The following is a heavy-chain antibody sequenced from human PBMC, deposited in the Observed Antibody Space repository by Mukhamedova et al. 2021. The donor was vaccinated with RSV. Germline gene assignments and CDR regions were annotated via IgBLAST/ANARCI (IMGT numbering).Heavy chain of an antibody. Sequence: GSGENTLYADSVKGRFTISRDNSKNTLFLQMNSLRAEDTAVYYCAKDRDWKDFDFWGQGTLVTVSS. D-gene: IGHD1-1*01. CDR2: GSGENT. J-gene: IGHJ4*02. V-gene: IGHV3-23*01. CDR3: AKDRDWKDFDF.